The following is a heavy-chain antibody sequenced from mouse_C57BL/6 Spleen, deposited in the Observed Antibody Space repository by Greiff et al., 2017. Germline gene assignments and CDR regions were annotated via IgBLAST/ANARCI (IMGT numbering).Heavy chain of an antibody. CDR1: GYTFTSYD. J-gene: IGHJ3*01. V-gene: IGHV1-85*01. CDR2: IYPRDGST. D-gene: IGHD1-1*01. CDR3: ARGGGSSGKAWFAY. Sequence: QVQLQQSGPELVKPGASVKLSCKASGYTFTSYDINWVKQRPGQGLEWIGWIYPRDGSTKYNEKFKGKATLAVDTSSSTAYMELHSLTSEDSAVYFCARGGGSSGKAWFAYWGQGTLVTVSA.